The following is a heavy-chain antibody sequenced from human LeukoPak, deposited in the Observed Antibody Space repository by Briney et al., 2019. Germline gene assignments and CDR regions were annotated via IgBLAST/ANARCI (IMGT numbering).Heavy chain of an antibody. J-gene: IGHJ4*02. CDR1: GYGFSIYY. V-gene: IGHV1-46*01. CDR2: INPNDGRT. CDR3: ARDGDYGGNRYFDY. Sequence: DSVKVSCKASGYGFSIYYMHWVRQAPGEGLEWMGMINPNDGRTTYAQKFQGRVTMTRDTSTSTVYMELSSLRSEDTAVYYCARDGDYGGNRYFDYWGQGTLVTVSS. D-gene: IGHD4-23*01.